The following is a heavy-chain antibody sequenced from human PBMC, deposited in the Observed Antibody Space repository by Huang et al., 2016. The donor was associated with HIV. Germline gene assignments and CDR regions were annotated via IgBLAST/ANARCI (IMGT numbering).Heavy chain of an antibody. J-gene: IGHJ4*02. D-gene: IGHD2-15*01. Sequence: QVQLVQSGAEVKKPGASVKVSCKASGYLFTDYYIHWMRQAPGQGLEWLGWINPNSGGTNYAQKFQGRGTMTRDTSISTVYMEVSGLTSDDTAIYYCARDNRVVSPLDYWGQGTLVIVSS. CDR2: INPNSGGT. V-gene: IGHV1-2*02. CDR3: ARDNRVVSPLDY. CDR1: GYLFTDYY.